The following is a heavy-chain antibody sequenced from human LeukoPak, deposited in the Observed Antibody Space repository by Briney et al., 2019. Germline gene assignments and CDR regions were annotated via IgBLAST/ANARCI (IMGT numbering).Heavy chain of an antibody. CDR2: INHSGST. V-gene: IGHV4-34*01. CDR3: ARGRRYSGYVRRYYFDY. Sequence: SETLSLTCAVYGGSFSGYYWSWIRQPPGKGLEWIGEINHSGSTNYNPSLKSRVTISVDTSKNQFSLKLSSVTTADTAVYYCARGRRYSGYVRRYYFDYWGQGTLVTVSS. J-gene: IGHJ4*02. D-gene: IGHD5-12*01. CDR1: GGSFSGYY.